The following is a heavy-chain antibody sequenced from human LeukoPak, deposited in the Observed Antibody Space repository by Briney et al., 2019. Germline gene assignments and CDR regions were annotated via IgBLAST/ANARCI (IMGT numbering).Heavy chain of an antibody. CDR2: IIPIFGTA. J-gene: IGHJ4*02. V-gene: IGHV1-69*05. Sequence: GASVKVSCKASGGTFNSYAISWVRQAPGQGLEWMGGIIPIFGTANYAQKFQGRVTMTTDTSTSTAYMELRSLRSDDTAVYYCARGREQWLVSGGIDYWGQGTLVTVSS. CDR1: GGTFNSYA. CDR3: ARGREQWLVSGGIDY. D-gene: IGHD6-19*01.